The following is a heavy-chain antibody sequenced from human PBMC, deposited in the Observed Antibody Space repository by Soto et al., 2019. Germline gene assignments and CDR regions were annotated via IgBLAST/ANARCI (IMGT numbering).Heavy chain of an antibody. J-gene: IGHJ4*02. CDR2: IYYSGST. CDR1: GGSISSSSYY. CDR3: ARHSGWYYVLDY. V-gene: IGHV4-39*01. D-gene: IGHD6-19*01. Sequence: QLQLQESGPGLVKPSETLSLTCTVSGGSISSSSYYWGWIRQPPGKGLEWIGSIYYSGSTYYNPSLKSRVTISVDTSKNQFSLKLSSVTAADTAVYYCARHSGWYYVLDYWGQGTLVTVSS.